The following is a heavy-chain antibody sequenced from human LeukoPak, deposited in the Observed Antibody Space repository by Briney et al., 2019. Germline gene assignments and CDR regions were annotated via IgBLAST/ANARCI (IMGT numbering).Heavy chain of an antibody. Sequence: ETLSLTCTVSGGSISSDYWSWIRQPPGKGLEWIGYIYYSGSTNYDPSLKSRVTISVDTSKNQFSLKLSSVTAADTAVYYCARGAGYFDYWGQGTLVTVSS. CDR3: ARGAGYFDY. CDR2: IYYSGST. J-gene: IGHJ4*02. CDR1: GGSISSDY. V-gene: IGHV4-59*08.